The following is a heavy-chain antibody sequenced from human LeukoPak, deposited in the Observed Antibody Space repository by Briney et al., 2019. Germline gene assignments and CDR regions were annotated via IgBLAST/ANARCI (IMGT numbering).Heavy chain of an antibody. D-gene: IGHD4-17*01. Sequence: PSETLSLTCVVSGDSFSSHYWTWIRQSPRKGLEWIGYISYIGSTNYNPSLKSRVTISIDTSKNQFSLKLRSVTAADTAVYYCARDLVTVTKGFDIWGQGTMVSVSS. CDR2: ISYIGST. J-gene: IGHJ3*02. V-gene: IGHV4-59*11. CDR1: GDSFSSHY. CDR3: ARDLVTVTKGFDI.